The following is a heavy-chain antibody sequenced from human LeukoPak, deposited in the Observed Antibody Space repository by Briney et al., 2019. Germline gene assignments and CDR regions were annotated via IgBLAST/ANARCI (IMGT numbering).Heavy chain of an antibody. CDR1: GYTFTSYD. CDR3: ARAPMVRGVINQYYFDY. Sequence: ASVKVSCKASGYTFTSYDINWVRQATGQGLEWMGWMNPNSGNTGYAQKFQGRVTMTRNTSISTAYMELSRLRSEDTAVYYCARAPMVRGVINQYYFDYWGQGTLVTVSS. V-gene: IGHV1-8*01. CDR2: MNPNSGNT. D-gene: IGHD3-10*01. J-gene: IGHJ4*02.